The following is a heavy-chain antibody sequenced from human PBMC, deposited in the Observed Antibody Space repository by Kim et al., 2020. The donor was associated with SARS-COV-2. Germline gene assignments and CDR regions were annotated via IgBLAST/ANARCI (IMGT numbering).Heavy chain of an antibody. CDR1: GFSISSYG. D-gene: IGHD6-13*01. Sequence: GGSLRLSCVASGFSISSYGMHWVRQAPGKGLEWVAVIWYDSSNRYYADSVKGRFSISRDNSNNIVYLHMNSLRAEDTALYHCAKEVKSDHRRAGNWFDPWGQGTLVTVSS. CDR2: IWYDSSNR. V-gene: IGHV3-33*06. CDR3: AKEVKSDHRRAGNWFDP. J-gene: IGHJ5*02.